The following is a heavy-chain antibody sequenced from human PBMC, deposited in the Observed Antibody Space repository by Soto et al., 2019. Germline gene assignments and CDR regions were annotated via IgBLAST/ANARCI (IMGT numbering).Heavy chain of an antibody. CDR2: ISSSSSYI. CDR3: ARDPENTAMALIPGSRYYYGMDV. Sequence: GGSLRLSCAASGFTFSSYSMNWVRQAPGKGLEWVSSISSSSSYIYYADSVKGRFTISRDNAKNSLYLQMNSLRAEDTAVYYCARDPENTAMALIPGSRYYYGMDVWGQGTTVTVSS. V-gene: IGHV3-21*01. D-gene: IGHD5-18*01. J-gene: IGHJ6*02. CDR1: GFTFSSYS.